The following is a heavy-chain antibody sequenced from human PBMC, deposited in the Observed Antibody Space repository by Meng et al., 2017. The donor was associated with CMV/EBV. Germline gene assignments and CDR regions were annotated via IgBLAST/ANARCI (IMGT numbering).Heavy chain of an antibody. Sequence: ASVKVSCKASGYTFTGYYMHWVRQAPGQGLEWMGWINPNSGGTNYAQKLQGRVTMTRDTSISTAYMELSRLRSDDTAVYYCARGMTTDYYYYGMDVWGQGTTVTVSS. V-gene: IGHV1-2*02. J-gene: IGHJ6*02. CDR3: ARGMTTDYYYYGMDV. D-gene: IGHD4-11*01. CDR2: INPNSGGT. CDR1: GYTFTGYY.